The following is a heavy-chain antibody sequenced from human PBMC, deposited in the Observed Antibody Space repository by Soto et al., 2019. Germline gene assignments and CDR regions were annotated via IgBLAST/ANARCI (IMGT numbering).Heavy chain of an antibody. V-gene: IGHV4-59*01. CDR3: ARGGTALDY. CDR2: IYYSGST. D-gene: IGHD3-16*01. Sequence: QVQLQESGPGLVKPSETLSLTCTVSGGSISSYYWSWIRQPPGKGLEWIGYIYYSGSTNYNPSLRSRVSMSVDTSKNQCSLKLSSVTAADTAVYDCARGGTALDYWGQGTLVTVSS. J-gene: IGHJ4*02. CDR1: GGSISSYY.